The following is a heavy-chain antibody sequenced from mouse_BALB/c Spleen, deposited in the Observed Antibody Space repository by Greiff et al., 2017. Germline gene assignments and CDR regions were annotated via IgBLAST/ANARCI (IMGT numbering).Heavy chain of an antibody. V-gene: IGHV5-4*02. CDR1: GFTFSDYY. CDR3: ARDLTGTDAMDY. CDR2: ISDGGSYT. Sequence: DVQLQESGGGLVKPGGSLKLSCAASGFTFSDYYMYWVRQTPEKRLEWVATISDGGSYTYYPDSVKGRFTISRDNAKNNLYLQMSSLKSEDTAMYYCARDLTGTDAMDYWGQGTSVTVSA. J-gene: IGHJ4*01. D-gene: IGHD4-1*01.